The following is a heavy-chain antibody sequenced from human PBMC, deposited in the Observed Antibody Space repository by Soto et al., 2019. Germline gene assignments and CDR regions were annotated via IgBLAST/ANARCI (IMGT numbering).Heavy chain of an antibody. V-gene: IGHV1-69*06. D-gene: IGHD3-10*01. CDR2: TIPVFNTA. CDR1: GGTLSDHG. J-gene: IGHJ3*02. CDR3: ARGVYGSGNYYTGPSAFDI. Sequence: QVQLEQSGAEVKKPGSSVKVSCQASGGTLSDHGVAWLRQAPGQGLEWMGGTIPVFNTAKYAQKFQGRVTVNAYKFTNIAYMELSSLRAEDSAVYFCARGVYGSGNYYTGPSAFDICGQGTMVIVAS.